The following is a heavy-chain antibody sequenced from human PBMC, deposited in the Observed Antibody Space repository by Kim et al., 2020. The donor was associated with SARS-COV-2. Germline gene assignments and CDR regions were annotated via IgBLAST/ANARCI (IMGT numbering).Heavy chain of an antibody. CDR3: ARVPFFGGWGDYGLDY. D-gene: IGHD4-17*01. V-gene: IGHV7-4-1*02. CDR1: GYTFTSYA. CDR2: INTNTGNP. J-gene: IGHJ4*02. Sequence: ASVKVSCKASGYTFTSYAMNWVRQAPGQGLEWMGWINTNTGNPTYAQGFTGRFVFSLDTSVSTAYLQISSLKAEDTAVYYCARVPFFGGWGDYGLDYWGQGTLVTVSS.